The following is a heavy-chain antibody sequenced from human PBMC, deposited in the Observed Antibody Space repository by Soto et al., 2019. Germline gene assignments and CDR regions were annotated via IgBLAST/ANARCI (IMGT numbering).Heavy chain of an antibody. V-gene: IGHV3-30-3*01. CDR3: ARERTLPAAMLFVIGKFDY. CDR2: ISYDGSNK. Sequence: QVQLVESGGGVVQPERSLRLSCAASGFTFSSYAMHWVRQAPGKGLEWVAVISYDGSNKYYADSVKGRFTISRDNSKNTLYLQMNSLRAEDTAVYYCARERTLPAAMLFVIGKFDYWGQGTLVTVSS. CDR1: GFTFSSYA. J-gene: IGHJ4*02. D-gene: IGHD2-2*01.